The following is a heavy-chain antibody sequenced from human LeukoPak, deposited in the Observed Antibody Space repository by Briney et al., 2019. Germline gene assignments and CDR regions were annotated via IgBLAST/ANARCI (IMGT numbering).Heavy chain of an antibody. CDR3: ARVGTSWRMGSYP. V-gene: IGHV4-34*01. J-gene: IGHJ4*02. D-gene: IGHD6-13*01. CDR2: INHSGST. CDR1: GGSFSGYY. Sequence: SETLSLTCAVYGGSFSGYYWSWIRQPPGKGLEWIGEINHSGSTNYNPSLKSRVTISVDTSKNQFSLKLSSVTAAVTAVYYCARVGTSWRMGSYPGGQGTPFT.